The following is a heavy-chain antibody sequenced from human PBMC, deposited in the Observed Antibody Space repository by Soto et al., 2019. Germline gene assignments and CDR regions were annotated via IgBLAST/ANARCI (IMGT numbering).Heavy chain of an antibody. Sequence: QVQLVQSGAEVKKPGASVKVSCKASGYTFTGYYMHWVRQAPGQGLEWMGWINPNSGGTNYAQKFQGRVTMTRDTSISTAYMELSRLRSDDTAVYYCARDERADYDFWSGYSPSDYYGMDVCGQGTTVTVSS. CDR3: ARDERADYDFWSGYSPSDYYGMDV. D-gene: IGHD3-3*01. V-gene: IGHV1-2*02. CDR1: GYTFTGYY. CDR2: INPNSGGT. J-gene: IGHJ6*02.